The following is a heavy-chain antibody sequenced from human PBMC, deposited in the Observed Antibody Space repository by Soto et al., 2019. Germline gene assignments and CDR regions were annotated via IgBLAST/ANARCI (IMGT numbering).Heavy chain of an antibody. J-gene: IGHJ6*02. CDR1: GGSISSGGYY. CDR3: ARDLGNYDSSGYYDETPTPPANSEMDV. CDR2: IYYSGST. V-gene: IGHV4-31*03. D-gene: IGHD3-22*01. Sequence: SETLSLTCTVSGGSISSGGYYWSWIRQHPGKGLEWIGYIYYSGSTYYNPSLKSRVTISVDTSKNQFSLKLSSVTAADTAVYYCARDLGNYDSSGYYDETPTPPANSEMDVWGQGTTVTVS.